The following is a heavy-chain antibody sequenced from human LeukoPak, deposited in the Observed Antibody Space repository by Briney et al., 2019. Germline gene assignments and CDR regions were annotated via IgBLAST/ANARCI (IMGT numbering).Heavy chain of an antibody. V-gene: IGHV1-2*02. CDR1: GYTFTSYD. CDR2: INPNSGGT. CDR3: ARWLQWNDAFDI. J-gene: IGHJ3*02. D-gene: IGHD5-24*01. Sequence: ASVKVSCKASGYTFTSYDINWVRQATGQGLEWMGWINPNSGGTNYAQKFQGRVTMTRDTSISTAYMELSRLRSDDTAVYYCARWLQWNDAFDIWGQGTMVTVSS.